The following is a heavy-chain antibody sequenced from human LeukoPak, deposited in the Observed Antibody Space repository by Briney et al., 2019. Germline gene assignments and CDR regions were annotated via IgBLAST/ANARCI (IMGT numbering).Heavy chain of an antibody. V-gene: IGHV3-21*01. J-gene: IGHJ3*01. CDR3: ARGLGSGDYVANAFDF. CDR1: GFTFSSYS. D-gene: IGHD4-17*01. Sequence: GGSLRLSCAASGFTFSSYSMNWVRQAPGKGLEWVSSISSSSSYIHYADSMKGRFTISRDNAKKSVYLHMSRLRAEDTAVYYCARGLGSGDYVANAFDFWGRGTTVTVSS. CDR2: ISSSSSYI.